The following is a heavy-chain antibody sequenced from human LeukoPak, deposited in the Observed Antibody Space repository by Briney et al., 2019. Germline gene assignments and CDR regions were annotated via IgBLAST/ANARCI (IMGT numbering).Heavy chain of an antibody. CDR1: GGSISSYY. V-gene: IGHV4-59*01. D-gene: IGHD1-26*01. CDR3: ARVGSYYYVDY. CDR2: IYYSGCT. J-gene: IGHJ4*02. Sequence: PSETLSLTCTVSGGSISSYYWSWIRQPPGKGLEWIGYIYYSGCTNYNPSLKSRVTISVDTSKNQFSLKLSSVSAADTAVYYCARVGSYYYVDYWGQGTLVTVSS.